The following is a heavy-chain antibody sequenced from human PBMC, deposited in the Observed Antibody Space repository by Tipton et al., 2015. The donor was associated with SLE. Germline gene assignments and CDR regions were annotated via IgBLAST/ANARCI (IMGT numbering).Heavy chain of an antibody. CDR1: GGSFSGYY. J-gene: IGHJ3*02. D-gene: IGHD1-26*01. Sequence: LRLSCAVYGGSFSGYYWSWIRQPPGKGLEWIGEINHSGSTNYNPSLKSRVTISVDTSKNQFSLKLSSVTAADTAVYYCARDFWGQIVGAGGAFHIWGQGTMVTVSS. CDR2: INHSGST. V-gene: IGHV4-34*01. CDR3: ARDFWGQIVGAGGAFHI.